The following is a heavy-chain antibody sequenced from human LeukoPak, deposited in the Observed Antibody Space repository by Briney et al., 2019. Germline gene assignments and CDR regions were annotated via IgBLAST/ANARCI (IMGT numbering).Heavy chain of an antibody. CDR2: ISGSGGST. Sequence: GGSLRLSCAASGFTFSTYAMSWVRQAPGKGLEWVSAISGSGGSTYYADSVKGRFTISRDNSKNTLYLQMNSLRAEDTAVYYCARTPTLSSGYYDYWGQGTLVTVSS. D-gene: IGHD3-22*01. V-gene: IGHV3-23*01. CDR1: GFTFSTYA. CDR3: ARTPTLSSGYYDY. J-gene: IGHJ4*02.